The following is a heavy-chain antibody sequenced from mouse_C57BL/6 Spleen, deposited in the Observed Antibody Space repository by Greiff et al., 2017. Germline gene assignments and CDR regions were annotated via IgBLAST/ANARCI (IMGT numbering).Heavy chain of an antibody. V-gene: IGHV14-4*01. J-gene: IGHJ3*01. D-gene: IGHD1-1*01. CDR3: TTGDYGSILFAY. CDR1: GFNIKDDY. Sequence: VQLQQSGAELVRPGASVKLSCTASGFNIKDDYMHWVKQRPEQGLEWIGWIDPENGDTEYASKFQGKATITADTSSNTADLQLSSLTSEDTAVYYCTTGDYGSILFAYGGQGTLVTVSA. CDR2: IDPENGDT.